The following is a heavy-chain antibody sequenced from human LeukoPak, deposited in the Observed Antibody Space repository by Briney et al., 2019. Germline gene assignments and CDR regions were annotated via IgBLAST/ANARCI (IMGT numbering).Heavy chain of an antibody. CDR1: GGTFSSYA. CDR3: AREGGMGPLAFDI. J-gene: IGHJ3*02. V-gene: IGHV1-69*05. CDR2: IIPIFGTA. Sequence: SVKVSCKASGGTFSSYAISWVRQAPGQGLEWTGGIIPIFGTANYAQKFQGRVTITTDESTSTAYMELSSLRSEDTAVYYCAREGGMGPLAFDIWGQGTMVTVSS. D-gene: IGHD1-26*01.